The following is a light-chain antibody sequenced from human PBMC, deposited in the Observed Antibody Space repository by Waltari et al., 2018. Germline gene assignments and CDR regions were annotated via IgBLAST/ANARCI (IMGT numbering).Light chain of an antibody. Sequence: DIQMTQSPSSLSASVGDSVTITCRASQSIGTYLNWYQHKPGSAPELLIYAASTLQGGVPSRFSGSGSETHFTLAISSLQREDWATYYCQQSYTTPRTFGQGTKVEIK. CDR3: QQSYTTPRT. J-gene: IGKJ1*01. CDR2: AAS. CDR1: QSIGTY. V-gene: IGKV1-39*01.